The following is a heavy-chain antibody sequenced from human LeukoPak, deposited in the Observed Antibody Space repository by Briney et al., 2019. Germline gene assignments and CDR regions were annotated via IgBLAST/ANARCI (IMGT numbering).Heavy chain of an antibody. J-gene: IGHJ6*04. CDR1: GFTFSSYE. Sequence: GGSLRLSCAASGFTFSSYEMNWVRQAPGKGLEWVSYISSSGSTIYYADSVKGRFAISRDSAKNSLYLQMNSLRAEDTAVYYCAELGITMIGGVWGKGTTVTISS. CDR3: AELGITMIGGV. D-gene: IGHD3-10*02. CDR2: ISSSGSTI. V-gene: IGHV3-48*03.